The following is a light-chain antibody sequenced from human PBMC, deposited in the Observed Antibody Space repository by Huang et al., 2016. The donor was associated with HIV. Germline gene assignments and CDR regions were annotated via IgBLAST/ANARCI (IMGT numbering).Light chain of an antibody. CDR3: QQRDNWLT. Sequence: IVLTQSPVTLSLAPGQRATLSCRASQLVKTFLACYQQKPGQAPRLLIHDASKRAPGVPSRFSGSGSGTAFTLTINSLEPEDFAIYYCQQRDNWLTFGGGTTVEI. CDR1: QLVKTF. J-gene: IGKJ4*01. V-gene: IGKV3-11*01. CDR2: DAS.